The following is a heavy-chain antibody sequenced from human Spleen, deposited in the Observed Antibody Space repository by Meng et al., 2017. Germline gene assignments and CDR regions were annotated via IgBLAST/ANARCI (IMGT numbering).Heavy chain of an antibody. J-gene: IGHJ4*02. D-gene: IGHD6-13*01. CDR1: GGSISSYY. CDR2: IYYSGST. CDR3: ARGRSSSIDY. Sequence: SETLSLTCTVSGGSISSYYWSWIRQPPGKGLEWIGYIYYSGSTNYNPSLKSRVTISVDTSKNQFSLKLSSVTAADTAVYYCARGRSSSIDYWGQGTLVTVSS. V-gene: IGHV4-59*01.